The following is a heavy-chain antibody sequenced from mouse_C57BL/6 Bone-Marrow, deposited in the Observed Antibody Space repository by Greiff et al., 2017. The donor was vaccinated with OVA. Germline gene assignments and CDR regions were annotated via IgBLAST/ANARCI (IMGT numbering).Heavy chain of an antibody. CDR2: ISSGSSTI. Sequence: EVKVEESGGGLVKPGGSLKLSCAASGFTFSDYGMHWVRQAPEKGLEWVAYISSGSSTIYYADTVKGRFTISRDNAKNTLFLQMPCLRSEDTAMYYCARGPWFAYWGQGTLVTVSA. CDR1: GFTFSDYG. J-gene: IGHJ3*01. CDR3: ARGPWFAY. V-gene: IGHV5-17*01.